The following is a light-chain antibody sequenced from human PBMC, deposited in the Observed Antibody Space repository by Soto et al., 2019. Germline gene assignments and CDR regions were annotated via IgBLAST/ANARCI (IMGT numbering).Light chain of an antibody. V-gene: IGLV2-14*01. CDR3: SSYTSSSISYV. CDR1: SSDVGGYNY. J-gene: IGLJ1*01. CDR2: DVS. Sequence: QSALTQPASVSGSPGQSITISCTGTSSDVGGYNYVSWYQQHPGKAPKLMIYDVSNRPSGVSNRFSGSKPGNTASLTISGLQAEDEADYYCSSYTSSSISYVFGTGTKVTVL.